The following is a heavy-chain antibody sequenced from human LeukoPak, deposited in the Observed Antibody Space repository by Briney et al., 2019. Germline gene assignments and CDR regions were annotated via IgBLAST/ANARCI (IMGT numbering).Heavy chain of an antibody. CDR3: ARVLEPYGDLDAFDI. CDR2: INAGNGNT. CDR1: GYTFTSYA. Sequence: ASVKVSCKASGYTFTSYAMHWVRQATGQRLEWMGWINAGNGNTKYSQKFQGRVTITRDTSASTAYMELSSLRSEDTAVYYCARVLEPYGDLDAFDIWGQGTMVTVSS. D-gene: IGHD4-17*01. V-gene: IGHV1-3*01. J-gene: IGHJ3*02.